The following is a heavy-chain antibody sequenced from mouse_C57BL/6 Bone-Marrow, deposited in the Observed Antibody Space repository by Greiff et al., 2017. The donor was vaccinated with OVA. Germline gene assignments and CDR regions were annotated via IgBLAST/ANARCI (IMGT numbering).Heavy chain of an antibody. D-gene: IGHD2-5*01. CDR1: GYTFTSYW. CDR2: IHPNSGST. CDR3: ARWMAYYSNYDYFDY. Sequence: QVQLQQPGAELVKPGASVKLSCKASGYTFTSYWMHWVKQRPGQGLEWIGMIHPNSGSTNYNEKFKSKATLTVDKSSSTAYMQLSSLTSEDSAVYYWARWMAYYSNYDYFDYWGQGTTLTVSS. V-gene: IGHV1-64*01. J-gene: IGHJ2*01.